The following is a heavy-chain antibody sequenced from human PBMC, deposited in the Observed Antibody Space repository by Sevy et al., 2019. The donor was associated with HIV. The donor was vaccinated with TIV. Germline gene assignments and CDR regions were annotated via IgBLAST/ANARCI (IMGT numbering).Heavy chain of an antibody. CDR3: ARVRYDFGQKYFDY. J-gene: IGHJ4*02. D-gene: IGHD3-3*01. Sequence: GGCLRLSCTASKFTFSDYYMSWIRQAPGKGLEWVSYISSSSTYTNYTDSVKGRFTISRDNAKNSLCLQLNSLRAEDTAVYYCARVRYDFGQKYFDYWGQGTLVTVSS. CDR2: ISSSSTYT. CDR1: KFTFSDYY. V-gene: IGHV3-11*06.